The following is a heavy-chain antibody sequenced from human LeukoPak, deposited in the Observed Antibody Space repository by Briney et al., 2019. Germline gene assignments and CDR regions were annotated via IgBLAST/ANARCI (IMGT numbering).Heavy chain of an antibody. CDR3: ARAGGWAREDYKADAFDI. Sequence: ASVKVSCKASGYTXTNFGIXWVXXAPGQXXXXMGXXSVXXXNTNYAQKVTGRXTMTADTSTRTAYMELRRLTSDDTAVYYCARAGGWAREDYKADAFDIWGQGTMVNVSS. D-gene: IGHD6-19*01. CDR1: GYTXTNFG. V-gene: IGHV1-18*01. CDR2: XSVXXXNT. J-gene: IGHJ3*02.